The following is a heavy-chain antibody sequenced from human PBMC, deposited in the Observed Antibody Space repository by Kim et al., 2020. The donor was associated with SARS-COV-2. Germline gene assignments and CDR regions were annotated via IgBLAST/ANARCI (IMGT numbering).Heavy chain of an antibody. Sequence: ASVKVSCKASGYTFTSYGISWVRQAPGQGLEWMGWISAYNGNTNYAQKLQGRVTMTTDTSTNTAYMELRSLRSDDTAVYYCARDEVDIVATIKGFDYYDSSGDLFDYWGQGTLVTVSS. CDR2: ISAYNGNT. CDR1: GYTFTSYG. CDR3: ARDEVDIVATIKGFDYYDSSGDLFDY. J-gene: IGHJ4*02. D-gene: IGHD5-12*01. V-gene: IGHV1-18*04.